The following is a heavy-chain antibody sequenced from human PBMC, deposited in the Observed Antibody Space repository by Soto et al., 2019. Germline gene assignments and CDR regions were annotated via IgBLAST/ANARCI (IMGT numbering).Heavy chain of an antibody. CDR3: ARNSDHRLVRGWLDP. V-gene: IGHV3-30*04. Sequence: QGQLHESGEGVVQPGRSLRISCAASGLTLSTSAMQWVRQAPGKGLEWVAMISHDGSHEYYGDSVKGRFSVSRDNSHNILHLQMNSLRIEDTAVYFCARNSDHRLVRGWLDPWGQGTLVTVSS. D-gene: IGHD3-10*01. J-gene: IGHJ5*02. CDR2: ISHDGSHE. CDR1: GLTLSTSA.